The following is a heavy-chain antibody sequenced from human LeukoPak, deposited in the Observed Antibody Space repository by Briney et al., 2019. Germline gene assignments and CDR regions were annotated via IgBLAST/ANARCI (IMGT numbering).Heavy chain of an antibody. CDR1: GFTFSTYW. D-gene: IGHD1-1*01. CDR3: AKVDNWKYGHHDF. CDR2: ISGSDGTT. Sequence: GGPLRLSCAASGFTFSTYWMSWVRQAPGKGLEWVSSISGSDGTTYYADSVKGRFTISRDNSKYTLHLQMNSLRAEDTAVYYCAKVDNWKYGHHDFWGQGTLVTLFS. J-gene: IGHJ4*02. V-gene: IGHV3-23*01.